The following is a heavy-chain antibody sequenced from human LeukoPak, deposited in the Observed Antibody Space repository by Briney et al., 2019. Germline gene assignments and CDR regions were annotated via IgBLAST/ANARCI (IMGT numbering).Heavy chain of an antibody. CDR3: ARHYSPGLWTYYYDSSGPYFDY. D-gene: IGHD3-22*01. J-gene: IGHJ4*02. Sequence: GESLKISCKGSGYSFTSYWIGWVRQMPGKGLEWMGIIYPGDSDTRYSPSFQGQVTISADKSISTAYLQWSSLKASDTAMYYCARHYSPGLWTYYYDSSGPYFDYWGQGTLVTVSS. CDR1: GYSFTSYW. CDR2: IYPGDSDT. V-gene: IGHV5-51*01.